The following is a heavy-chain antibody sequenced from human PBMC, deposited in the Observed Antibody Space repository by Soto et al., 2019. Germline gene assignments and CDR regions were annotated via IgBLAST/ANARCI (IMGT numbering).Heavy chain of an antibody. CDR2: MNPHTGDT. V-gene: IGHV1-8*01. CDR1: GYTFTNYD. J-gene: IGHJ4*02. Sequence: QVQLVQSGAEVQKPGASVKVSCQTSGYTFTNYDINWVRQATGRGLEWMGWMNPHTGDTGYAQKFQGRVTMTTSSSISTAYMELSSLRSDDTPVYYCARGGDFDFWGQGTLVTVSS. D-gene: IGHD3-16*01. CDR3: ARGGDFDF.